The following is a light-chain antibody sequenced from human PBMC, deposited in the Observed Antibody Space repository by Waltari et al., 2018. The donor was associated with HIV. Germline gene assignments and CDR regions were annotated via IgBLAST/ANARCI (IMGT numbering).Light chain of an antibody. V-gene: IGLV3-21*04. CDR2: GDS. CDR3: QVWVDSRDVAVI. J-gene: IGLJ2*01. CDR1: NIGGKL. Sequence: SYALTQPPSVSVAPGKTARITCGGDNIGGKLVHWYQQKPGQAPLLVICGDSDRPPGLPERFPGSNPGNPATLAISRVEGGDEADYYCQVWVDSRDVAVIFGGGTKLTVL.